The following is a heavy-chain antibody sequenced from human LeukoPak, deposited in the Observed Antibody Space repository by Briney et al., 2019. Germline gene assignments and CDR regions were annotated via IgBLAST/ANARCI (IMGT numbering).Heavy chain of an antibody. CDR3: ASYNDFWGAFDI. Sequence: GGSLRLSCAASGFTFSSYAMSWVRQAPGKGLEWVSVIYSGGSTYYADSVKGRFTISRDNSKNTLYLQMNSLRAEDTAVYYCASYNDFWGAFDIWGQGTMVTVSS. CDR2: IYSGGST. J-gene: IGHJ3*02. V-gene: IGHV3-53*01. CDR1: GFTFSSYA. D-gene: IGHD3-3*01.